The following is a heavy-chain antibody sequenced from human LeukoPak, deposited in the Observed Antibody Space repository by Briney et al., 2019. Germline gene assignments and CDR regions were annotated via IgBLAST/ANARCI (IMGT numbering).Heavy chain of an antibody. D-gene: IGHD3-3*01. CDR1: GGTFSSYA. CDR3: ARSRRITIFGVVIPRGWFDP. Sequence: SVKVSCKASGGTFSSYAISRVRQAPGQGLEWMGGIIPIFGTANYAQKFQGRVTITADESTSTAYMELSSLRSEDTAVYYCARSRRITIFGVVIPRGWFDPWGQGTLVTVSS. CDR2: IIPIFGTA. J-gene: IGHJ5*02. V-gene: IGHV1-69*13.